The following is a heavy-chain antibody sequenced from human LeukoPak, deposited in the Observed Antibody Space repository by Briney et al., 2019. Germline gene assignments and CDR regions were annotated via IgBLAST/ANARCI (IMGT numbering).Heavy chain of an antibody. D-gene: IGHD2-8*01. CDR3: ARAYGTNGYFQLPIDL. V-gene: IGHV3-21*04. Sequence: PGGSLRLSCAASGFTFSSYTMNWVRQAPGKGLEWVSSISTSSIYIYYADSVKGRFTISRDNAKNTLFLQMNSLGVGDTALYYCARAYGTNGYFQLPIDLWGQGTLVTVSS. CDR2: ISTSSIYI. CDR1: GFTFSSYT. J-gene: IGHJ4*02.